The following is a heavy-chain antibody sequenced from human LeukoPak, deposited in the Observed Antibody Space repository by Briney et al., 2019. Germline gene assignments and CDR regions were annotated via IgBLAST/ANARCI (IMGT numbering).Heavy chain of an antibody. CDR1: GGSINNYY. J-gene: IGHJ3*02. V-gene: IGHV4-59*08. CDR3: ARRYYYHSSGLSDAFDI. Sequence: SETLSLTCTVSGGSINNYYWSWIRQPPGKGLEWIGYIYYSGSTNYNPSLKSRVTISVDTSKNQFSLQLSSVTAADTAVYYCARRYYYHSSGLSDAFDIWGQGTMVTVSS. D-gene: IGHD3-22*01. CDR2: IYYSGST.